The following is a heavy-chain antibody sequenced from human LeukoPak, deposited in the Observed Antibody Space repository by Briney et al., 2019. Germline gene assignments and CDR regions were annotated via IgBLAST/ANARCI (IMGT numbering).Heavy chain of an antibody. Sequence: SETLSLTCAVYGGSFSGYYWSWIRQPPGKGLEWIGEINHSGSTNYNPSLKSRVIISVDTSKNQFSLKLSSVTAADTAVYYCARRGALNYDILTGTYNWFDPWGQGTLVTVSS. V-gene: IGHV4-34*01. CDR2: INHSGST. CDR1: GGSFSGYY. CDR3: ARRGALNYDILTGTYNWFDP. J-gene: IGHJ5*02. D-gene: IGHD3-9*01.